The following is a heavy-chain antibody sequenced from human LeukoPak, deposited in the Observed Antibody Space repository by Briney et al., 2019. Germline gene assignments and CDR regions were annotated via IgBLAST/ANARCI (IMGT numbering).Heavy chain of an antibody. CDR1: GYTFISYA. J-gene: IGHJ3*01. CDR3: ARDSGLGLFGV. CDR2: ISTFKGDT. V-gene: IGHV1-18*01. Sequence: APVKVSCKTSGYTFISYAISWVRQAPGQGLEWMGWISTFKGDTKYAQKFQDRVTLTTDTSTSIAHLELRSLRSEDTAIYYCARDSGLGLFGVWGQGTVVTVSS. D-gene: IGHD3-10*01.